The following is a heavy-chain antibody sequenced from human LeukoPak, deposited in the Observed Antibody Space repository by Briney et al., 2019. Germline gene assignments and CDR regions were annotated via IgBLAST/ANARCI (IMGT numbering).Heavy chain of an antibody. CDR3: ASSDYKVISGYQIDY. CDR1: GGTFSSYA. V-gene: IGHV1-69*05. J-gene: IGHJ4*02. D-gene: IGHD3-22*01. CDR2: IIPIFGTA. Sequence: ASVKVSCKASGGTFSSYAISWVRQAPGQGLEWMGGIIPIFGTANYAQKFQGRVTITTDESTSTAYMDLSSLRSEDTAVYYCASSDYKVISGYQIDYWGQGTLVTVSS.